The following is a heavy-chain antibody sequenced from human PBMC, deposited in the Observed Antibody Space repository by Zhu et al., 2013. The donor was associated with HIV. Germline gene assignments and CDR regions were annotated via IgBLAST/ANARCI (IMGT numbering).Heavy chain of an antibody. D-gene: IGHD2-8*01. CDR1: GGTFSSYG. CDR2: IIPIFGIV. Sequence: QVQLVQSGAEVKKPGSSVKVSCKASGGTFSSYGISWVRQAPGQGLEWMGWIIPIFGIVNLAQNFRGRVTISADKTTATAYMELSSLRSDDTAVYFCARGRDCTNGVCFLDHWGQGTLVTVSS. CDR3: ARGRDCTNGVCFLDH. J-gene: IGHJ4*02. V-gene: IGHV1-69*04.